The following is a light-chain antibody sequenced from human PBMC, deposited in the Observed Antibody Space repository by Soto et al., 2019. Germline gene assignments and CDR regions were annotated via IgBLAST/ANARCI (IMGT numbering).Light chain of an antibody. J-gene: IGLJ2*01. V-gene: IGLV2-11*01. Sequence: QSALTQPRSVSGSPGQSVTISCTGTSSDVGAYDYVSWHQQHPGKAPKLMIYEVIKRPSGVPDRFSGSKSGNTASLTISGLQAEDEADYYCCSYAGSHTWIFGGGTKLTVL. CDR2: EVI. CDR1: SSDVGAYDY. CDR3: CSYAGSHTWI.